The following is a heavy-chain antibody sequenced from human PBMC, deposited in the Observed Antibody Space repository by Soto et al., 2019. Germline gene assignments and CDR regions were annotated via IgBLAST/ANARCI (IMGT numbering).Heavy chain of an antibody. D-gene: IGHD3-10*01. J-gene: IGHJ6*02. Sequence: GASVKVSCKASGYTFTGYYMHWVRQAPGQGLEWMGWINPNSGGTNYAQKFQGWVTMTRDTSISTAYMELSRPRSDDTAVYYCARGRDYYGSGSYSHGMDVWGQGTTVTVSS. V-gene: IGHV1-2*04. CDR3: ARGRDYYGSGSYSHGMDV. CDR2: INPNSGGT. CDR1: GYTFTGYY.